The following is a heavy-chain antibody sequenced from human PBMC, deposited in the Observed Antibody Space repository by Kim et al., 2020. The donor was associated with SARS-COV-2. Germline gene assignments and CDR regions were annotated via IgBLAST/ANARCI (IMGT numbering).Heavy chain of an antibody. Sequence: GGSLRLSCAASGFTFSNYWMTWVRQAPGKGLEWVANINHDGSAEYYLDSVKGRFTISRDNAGNSLYLQMNSLRAEDTALYYCAREYSTIANWFDPWGQGTLVTVSS. CDR2: INHDGSAE. D-gene: IGHD2-2*01. CDR1: GFTFSNYW. V-gene: IGHV3-7*01. CDR3: AREYSTIANWFDP. J-gene: IGHJ5*02.